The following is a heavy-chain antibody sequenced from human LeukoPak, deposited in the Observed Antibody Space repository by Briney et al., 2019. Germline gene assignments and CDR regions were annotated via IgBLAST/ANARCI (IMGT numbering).Heavy chain of an antibody. J-gene: IGHJ6*02. Sequence: GGSLRLSCAASGFTFSNFNMNWVRQAPGKGLEWVSSFLSSSSYIYYADSVKGRFTISRDNAKNSLYLQMNSLRAEDTAVYYCARDGIAAAAYYYGMDVWGQGTTVTVSS. CDR3: ARDGIAAAAYYYGMDV. D-gene: IGHD6-13*01. V-gene: IGHV3-21*01. CDR2: FLSSSSYI. CDR1: GFTFSNFN.